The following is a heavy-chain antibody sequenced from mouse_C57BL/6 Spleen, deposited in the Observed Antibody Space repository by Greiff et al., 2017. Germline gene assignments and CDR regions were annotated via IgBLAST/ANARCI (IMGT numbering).Heavy chain of an antibody. V-gene: IGHV5-4*01. Sequence: EVQRVESGGGLVKPGGSLKLSCAASGFTFSSYAMSWVRQTPEKRLEWVATISDGGSYTYYPDNVKGRFTISRDNAKNNLYLQMSHLKSEDTAMYYCARGDYYGSRYYFDDWGQGTTLTVSS. J-gene: IGHJ2*01. CDR1: GFTFSSYA. D-gene: IGHD1-1*01. CDR2: ISDGGSYT. CDR3: ARGDYYGSRYYFDD.